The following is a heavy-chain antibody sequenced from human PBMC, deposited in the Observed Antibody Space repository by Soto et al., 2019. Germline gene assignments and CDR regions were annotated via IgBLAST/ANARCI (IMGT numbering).Heavy chain of an antibody. CDR1: GGSISTTSSY. CDR3: VRDGTKTLRDWFDP. J-gene: IGHJ5*02. V-gene: IGHV4-39*07. D-gene: IGHD1-1*01. Sequence: SETLSLTCTVSGGSISTTSSYWGWIRQPPGKGLEWVGSMYYRGSTYYNPSLKSRVMMSVDTSKKQFSLKLRSVTAADTAVYYCVRDGTKTLRDWFDPWGQGISVTVSS. CDR2: MYYRGST.